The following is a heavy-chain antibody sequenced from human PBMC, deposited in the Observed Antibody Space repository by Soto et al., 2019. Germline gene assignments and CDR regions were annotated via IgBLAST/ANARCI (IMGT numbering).Heavy chain of an antibody. J-gene: IGHJ4*02. CDR2: IITIFGTA. V-gene: IGHV1-69*06. CDR1: GDTFSSHA. D-gene: IGHD3-3*01. CDR3: ATQTRLTIFGVVRKNGYFDY. Sequence: QVQLVQSGAEVKKPGSSVKVSCKASGDTFSSHAISWVRQAPGQGLEWMGEIITIFGTANNTQKFQGRVTITADKSTSTAYMELSSLRSEDTAVYYCATQTRLTIFGVVRKNGYFDYWGQGTLVTVSS.